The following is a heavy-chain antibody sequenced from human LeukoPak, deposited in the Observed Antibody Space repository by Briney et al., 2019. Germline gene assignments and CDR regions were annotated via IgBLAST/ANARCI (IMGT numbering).Heavy chain of an antibody. CDR2: INSSGGTT. J-gene: IGHJ4*02. D-gene: IGHD6-19*01. CDR1: GFTFSTFV. V-gene: IGHV3-23*01. CDR3: AKHPGAGNFDY. Sequence: PGGSTRLSCAASGFTFSTFVMSWVRQAPGKGLEWVSIINSSGGTTYYADSVKGRFTISRDNSKNTLCLQMNSLRAEDTAVYYCAKHPGAGNFDYWGQGALVTVSS.